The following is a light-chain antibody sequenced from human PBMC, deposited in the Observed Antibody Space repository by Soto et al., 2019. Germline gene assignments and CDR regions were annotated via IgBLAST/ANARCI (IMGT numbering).Light chain of an antibody. CDR3: QQANSFPVT. Sequence: DVQMTQSPSSVSASVGDRVTITCRACPGISIWLAWYQQKPGKAPKLLIYAASSLQSRVPSRFNGSGSGPDFTLTISSLQPEDFATYYCQQANSFPVTGGPGTKVDIK. J-gene: IGKJ3*01. V-gene: IGKV1-12*01. CDR2: AAS. CDR1: PGISIW.